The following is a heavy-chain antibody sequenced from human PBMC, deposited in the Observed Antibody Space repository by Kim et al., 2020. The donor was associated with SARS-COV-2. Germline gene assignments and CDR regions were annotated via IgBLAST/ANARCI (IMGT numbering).Heavy chain of an antibody. CDR2: IWYDGSNK. V-gene: IGHV3-33*01. J-gene: IGHJ4*02. CDR1: GFTISSYG. Sequence: GGSLRLSCAASGFTISSYGMHWVRQAPGKGLEWVAVIWYDGSNKYYADSVKGRFTISRDNSKNTLYLQMNSLRAEDTAVYYCARDIRFGDNFDYWGQGTLVTVSS. D-gene: IGHD3-3*01. CDR3: ARDIRFGDNFDY.